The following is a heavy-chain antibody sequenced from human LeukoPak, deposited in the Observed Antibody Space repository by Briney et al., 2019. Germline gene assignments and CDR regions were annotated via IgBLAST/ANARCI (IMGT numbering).Heavy chain of an antibody. Sequence: PSETLSLTCAVYGGSFSGYHWSWIRQPPGKGLEWIGEINHSGSTNYNPSLKSRVTISVDTSKNQFSLTLSSVTAADTAVYYCARGRFRYYYGSGTAGGAFDIWGQGTMVTVSS. CDR2: INHSGST. V-gene: IGHV4-34*01. CDR1: GGSFSGYH. D-gene: IGHD3-10*01. J-gene: IGHJ3*02. CDR3: ARGRFRYYYGSGTAGGAFDI.